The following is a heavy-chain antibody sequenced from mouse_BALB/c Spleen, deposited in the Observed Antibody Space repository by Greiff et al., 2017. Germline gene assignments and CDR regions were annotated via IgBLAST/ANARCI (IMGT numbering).Heavy chain of an antibody. J-gene: IGHJ4*01. CDR3: ARARVRRENYAMDY. D-gene: IGHD2-14*01. CDR1: GYSITSDYA. Sequence: EVMLVESGPGLVKPSQSLSLTCTVTGYSITSDYAWNWIRQFPGNKLEWMGYISYSGSTSYNPSLKSRISITRDTSKNQFFLQLNSVTTEDTATYYCARARVRRENYAMDYWGQGTSVTVSS. V-gene: IGHV3-2*02. CDR2: ISYSGST.